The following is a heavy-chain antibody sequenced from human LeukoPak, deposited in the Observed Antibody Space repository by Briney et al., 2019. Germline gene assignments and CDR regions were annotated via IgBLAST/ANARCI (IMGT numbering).Heavy chain of an antibody. CDR2: ISYDGSNK. V-gene: IGHV3-30*18. J-gene: IGHJ4*02. D-gene: IGHD2-15*01. CDR1: GFTFSSYG. CDR3: AKDERGGSLRGGSCYYY. Sequence: GGSLRLSCAASGFTFSSYGMHWVRQAPGKGLEWVAVISYDGSNKYYADSVKGRFTISRDNSKNTLYLQMNSLRAEDTAVYYCAKDERGGSLRGGSCYYYWGQGTLVTVSS.